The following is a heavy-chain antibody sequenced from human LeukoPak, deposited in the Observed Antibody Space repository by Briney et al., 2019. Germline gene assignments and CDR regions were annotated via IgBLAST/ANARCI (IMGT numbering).Heavy chain of an antibody. V-gene: IGHV1-18*04. CDR3: ARDSWILTGYSVGY. CDR2: ISVYNGNT. J-gene: IGHJ4*02. Sequence: ASVKVSCKASGYTFTSYGISWVRQAPGQGLEWMGWISVYNGNTNYAQKLQGRVTMTTDTSTSTAYMELRSLRSDDTAVYYCARDSWILTGYSVGYWGQGTLVTVSS. D-gene: IGHD3-9*01. CDR1: GYTFTSYG.